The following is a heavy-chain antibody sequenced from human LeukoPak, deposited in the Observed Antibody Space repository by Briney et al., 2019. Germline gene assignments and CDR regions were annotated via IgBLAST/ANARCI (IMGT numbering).Heavy chain of an antibody. J-gene: IGHJ2*01. CDR1: GGSFSGYY. Sequence: SSETLSLTCAVYGGSFSGYYWSWIRQPPGKGLEWIGEINHSGNTNYKPSPKSRVTITVDTSKNQFPLKLSSVTAADTAVYYCARTSGGGFPWYFDLWGRGTLLTVSS. D-gene: IGHD3-16*01. V-gene: IGHV4-34*01. CDR3: ARTSGGGFPWYFDL. CDR2: INHSGNT.